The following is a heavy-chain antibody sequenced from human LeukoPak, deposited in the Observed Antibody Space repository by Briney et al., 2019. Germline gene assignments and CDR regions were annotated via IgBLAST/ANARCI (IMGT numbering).Heavy chain of an antibody. D-gene: IGHD2-15*01. J-gene: IGHJ6*02. Sequence: ASVKVSCKASGYTFTSYGISWVRQAPGQGLEWMGWISAYNGNTNYAQKLQGRVTMTTDTSTSTAYMELRSLRSDDTAVYYCATKYCSGGSCYRGTYYYYGMDVWGQGTTVTVSS. V-gene: IGHV1-18*01. CDR1: GYTFTSYG. CDR3: ATKYCSGGSCYRGTYYYYGMDV. CDR2: ISAYNGNT.